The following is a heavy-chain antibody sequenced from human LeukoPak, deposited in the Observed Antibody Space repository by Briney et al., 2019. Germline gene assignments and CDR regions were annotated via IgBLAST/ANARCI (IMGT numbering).Heavy chain of an antibody. V-gene: IGHV4-59*01. Sequence: PSETLSLTCTVSGGSISTYYWNWIRQPPGKGLEWIGYIYYTGSTNYNPSLKSRVTISVDTSKNQFSLKLSSVTAADTAVYYCARGIAVAPQFDYWGQGTLVTVSS. CDR2: IYYTGST. D-gene: IGHD6-19*01. CDR3: ARGIAVAPQFDY. CDR1: GGSISTYY. J-gene: IGHJ4*02.